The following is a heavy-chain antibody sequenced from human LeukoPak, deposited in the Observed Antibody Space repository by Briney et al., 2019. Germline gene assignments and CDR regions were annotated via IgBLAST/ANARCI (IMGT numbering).Heavy chain of an antibody. V-gene: IGHV4-59*08. CDR1: GGSISSYY. Sequence: SETLSLTCTVSGGSISSYYWSWIRQPPGKGLEWIAYISDIGSINYNPSLKSRVTISLDTSKNQFSLKLSSVTAADTAVYYCARGTKTRYYYDSSGYYLDYWGQGTLVTVSS. J-gene: IGHJ4*02. D-gene: IGHD3-22*01. CDR2: ISDIGSI. CDR3: ARGTKTRYYYDSSGYYLDY.